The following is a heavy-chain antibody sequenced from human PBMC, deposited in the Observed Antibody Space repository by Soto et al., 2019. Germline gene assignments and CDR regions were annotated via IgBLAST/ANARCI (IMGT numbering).Heavy chain of an antibody. Sequence: QVQLQESGPGLVRPSQTLTLTCSVSDDSITGGGYFWTWIRQVPGKGLEWLGSTYYRGHTFYNPALTSRGTISLAPSQRRVSLRVTSVTAADTAIYFCARGGSGTYHVWGQGTLVTVSS. D-gene: IGHD3-10*01. CDR3: ARGGSGTYHV. V-gene: IGHV4-31*02. CDR2: TYYRGHT. CDR1: DDSITGGGYF. J-gene: IGHJ4*02.